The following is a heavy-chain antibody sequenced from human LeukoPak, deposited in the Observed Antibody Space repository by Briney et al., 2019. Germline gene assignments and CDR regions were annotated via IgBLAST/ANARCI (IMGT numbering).Heavy chain of an antibody. Sequence: GGSLRLSCAASGFTFDDYGMSWVRQAPGKGLEWVSGLNWNGGSTYYADSVKGRFTISRDNSKNSLYLQMNSLRAEDTALYYCAKGEWELLSLHYWGQGTLVTVSS. CDR1: GFTFDDYG. J-gene: IGHJ4*02. CDR3: AKGEWELLSLHY. V-gene: IGHV3-43D*03. CDR2: LNWNGGST. D-gene: IGHD1-26*01.